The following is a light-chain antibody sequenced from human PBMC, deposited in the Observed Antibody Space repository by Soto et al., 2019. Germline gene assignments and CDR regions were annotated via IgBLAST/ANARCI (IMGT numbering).Light chain of an antibody. CDR1: QSVSSN. CDR2: GAS. J-gene: IGKJ2*01. CDR3: QLYNNWPPYT. Sequence: EIVMTQSPATLSVSPGERATLFCRASQSVSSNLAWYQQKPGQAPRLLIYGASTRATGIPARFSGSGSGTAFTLHISSLQSEDIAVYYCQLYNNWPPYTFGQGTKLEIK. V-gene: IGKV3-15*01.